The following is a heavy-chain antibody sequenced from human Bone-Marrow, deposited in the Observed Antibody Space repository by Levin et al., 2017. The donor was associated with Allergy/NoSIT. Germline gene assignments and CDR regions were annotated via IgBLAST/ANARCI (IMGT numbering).Heavy chain of an antibody. Sequence: GGSLRLSCSASGFTFSNFAMHWVRQAPGKGLEFVSAISSPGSSIYYADSVKGRFTISRDNSKNTLYLQMGSLRAEDTAVYYCVKDRKGYDFGSLDYWGQGTLVTVSS. J-gene: IGHJ4*02. CDR1: GFTFSNFA. D-gene: IGHD5-12*01. CDR2: ISSPGSSI. V-gene: IGHV3-64D*06. CDR3: VKDRKGYDFGSLDY.